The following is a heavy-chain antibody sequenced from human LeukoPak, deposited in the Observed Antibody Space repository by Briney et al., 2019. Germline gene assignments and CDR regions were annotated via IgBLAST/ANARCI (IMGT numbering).Heavy chain of an antibody. D-gene: IGHD1-26*01. V-gene: IGHV4-59*01. CDR1: GGSISSYY. CDR2: IYYSGST. CDR3: ARAKWELLPSACRAFDY. J-gene: IGHJ4*02. Sequence: SETLSLTCTVSGGSISSYYWSWIRQPPGKGLEWIGYIYYSGSTNYNPSLKSRVTISVDTSKNQFSLKLSSVTAADTAVYYCARAKWELLPSACRAFDYWGQGTLVTVSS.